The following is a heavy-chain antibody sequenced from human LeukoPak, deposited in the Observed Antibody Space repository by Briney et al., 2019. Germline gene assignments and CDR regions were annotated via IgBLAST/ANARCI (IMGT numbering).Heavy chain of an antibody. CDR1: GFTFSSYV. CDR2: IWYDGSNK. CDR3: ARGRKYCSGGSCQGAGMDV. V-gene: IGHV3-33*01. D-gene: IGHD2-15*01. Sequence: GRSLRLSCAASGFTFSSYVMHWVRQAPGKGLEWVAVIWYDGSNKYYADSVKGRFTISRDNSKNTLYLQMNSLRAEDTAVYYCARGRKYCSGGSCQGAGMDVWGQGTTVTVSS. J-gene: IGHJ6*02.